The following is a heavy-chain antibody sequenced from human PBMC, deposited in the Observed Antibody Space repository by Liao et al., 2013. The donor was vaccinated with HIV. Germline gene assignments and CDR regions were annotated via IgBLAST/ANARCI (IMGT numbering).Heavy chain of an antibody. CDR3: ARGSRLRLGLVDY. Sequence: QVQLQESGPGLVKPSETLSLTCTVSGGSISGYYWSWIRQPPGKGLEWIGYIYNSGRTNYNPSLKSRVTISVDTSKKQLSLKLSSVTAADTAVYYCARGSRLRLGLVDYWGQGTLVTVSS. CDR1: GGSISGYY. D-gene: IGHD3-16*01. J-gene: IGHJ4*02. CDR2: IYNSGRT. V-gene: IGHV4-59*01.